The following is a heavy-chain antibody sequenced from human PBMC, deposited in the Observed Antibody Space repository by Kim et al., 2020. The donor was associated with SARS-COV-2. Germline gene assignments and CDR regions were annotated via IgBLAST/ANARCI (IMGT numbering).Heavy chain of an antibody. J-gene: IGHJ2*01. V-gene: IGHV3-23*05. D-gene: IGHD2-21*02. CDR1: GFTFRNSA. Sequence: GGSLRLSCAASGFTFRNSAMSWVRQAPGKGLEWVSGVFGSGSGTYYADSVKGRLXXSRDNSKNILXXQMXXXRAEDTAVXXCAKXXHVTXVTFYWYFELWGXXXLVAVSS. CDR3: AKXXHVTXVTFYWYFEL. CDR2: VFGSGSGT.